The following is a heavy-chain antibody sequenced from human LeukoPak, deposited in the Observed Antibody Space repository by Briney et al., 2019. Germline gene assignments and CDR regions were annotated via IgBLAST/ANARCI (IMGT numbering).Heavy chain of an antibody. CDR2: IHSRGNI. V-gene: IGHV4-4*07. D-gene: IGHD3-10*01. CDR3: ARGGREFDY. J-gene: IGHJ4*02. CDR1: GGSISSYY. Sequence: SETLSLTCTVSGGSISSYYWSWIRQPAGKGLEWIGLIHSRGNINYNPSLKSRVTMSVDTSKNQVSLKLNSVTAADTAVYYCARGGREFDYWGQGTLVTVSS.